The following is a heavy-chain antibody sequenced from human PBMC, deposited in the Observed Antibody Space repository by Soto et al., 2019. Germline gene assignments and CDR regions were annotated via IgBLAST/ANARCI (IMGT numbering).Heavy chain of an antibody. D-gene: IGHD6-19*01. CDR3: AKSYSSGWSIYFDS. CDR2: ISGTGANT. CDR1: GFTFSSYA. J-gene: IGHJ4*02. Sequence: GGSLRLSCAASGFTFSSYAMSWVRQAPGKGLEWVSAISGTGANTYYTDSVKGRFTISRDNSKNTLSLQMNSLRAEDTAIYYCAKSYSSGWSIYFDSWGQGTLVTVPQ. V-gene: IGHV3-23*01.